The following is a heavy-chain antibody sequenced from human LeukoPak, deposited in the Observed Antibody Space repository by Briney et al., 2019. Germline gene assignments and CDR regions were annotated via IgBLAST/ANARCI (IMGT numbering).Heavy chain of an antibody. D-gene: IGHD4-23*01. CDR3: ARSRPDYGGNSGDFDY. Sequence: SETLSLTCAVSGYSISSGYYWGWIRQPPGEGLEWIGSIYHSGSTYYNPSLKSRVTISVDTSKNQFSLKLSSVTAADTAVYYCARSRPDYGGNSGDFDYWGQGTLVTVSS. CDR1: GYSISSGYY. J-gene: IGHJ4*02. CDR2: IYHSGST. V-gene: IGHV4-38-2*01.